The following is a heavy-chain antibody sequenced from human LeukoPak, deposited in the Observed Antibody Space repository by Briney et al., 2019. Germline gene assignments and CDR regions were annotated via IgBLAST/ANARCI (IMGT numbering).Heavy chain of an antibody. Sequence: ASVKVSCKASGYTFTGYYMHWVRQAPGQGLEWMGWINPNSGGTNYAQKFQGGVTMTRDTSISTAYMELSRLRSDDTAVYYCARDYGDKDTHNWFDPWGQGTLVTVSS. V-gene: IGHV1-2*02. J-gene: IGHJ5*02. D-gene: IGHD5-18*01. CDR1: GYTFTGYY. CDR3: ARDYGDKDTHNWFDP. CDR2: INPNSGGT.